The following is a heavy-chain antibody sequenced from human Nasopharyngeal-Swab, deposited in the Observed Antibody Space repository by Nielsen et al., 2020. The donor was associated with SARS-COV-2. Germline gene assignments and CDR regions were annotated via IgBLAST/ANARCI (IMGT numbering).Heavy chain of an antibody. CDR1: GSSISSGYY. V-gene: IGHV4-38-2*01. CDR3: ARHEALRYFDWLLAGGAFDI. Sequence: SETLSLTCAVSGSSISSGYYWGWIRQPPGKGLEWIGTLYPSGSTYYNPSLKSRVTISVDTSKNQFSLKLSSVTAADTAVYYCARHEALRYFDWLLAGGAFDIWGQGTMVTVSS. D-gene: IGHD3-9*01. J-gene: IGHJ3*02. CDR2: LYPSGST.